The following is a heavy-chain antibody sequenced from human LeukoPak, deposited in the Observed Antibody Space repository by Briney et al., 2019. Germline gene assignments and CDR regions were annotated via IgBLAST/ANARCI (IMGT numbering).Heavy chain of an antibody. CDR2: MNPNSGNT. V-gene: IGHV1-8*03. CDR3: AGVDTAMVTIDY. Sequence: ASVKVSCKASGYTYTSYDINWVRQATGQGLEWMGWMNPNSGNTGYAQKFQGRVTITRNTSISTAYMELSSLRSEDTAVYYCAGVDTAMVTIDYWGQGTLVTVSS. CDR1: GYTYTSYD. J-gene: IGHJ4*02. D-gene: IGHD5-18*01.